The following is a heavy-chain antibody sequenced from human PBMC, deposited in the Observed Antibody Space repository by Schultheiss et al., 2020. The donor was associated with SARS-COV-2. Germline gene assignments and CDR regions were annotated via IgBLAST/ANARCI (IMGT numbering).Heavy chain of an antibody. V-gene: IGHV4-38-2*01. CDR2: IYHSGST. CDR3: SGRGTFGVVISDY. D-gene: IGHD3-3*01. Sequence: SETLSLTCAVSGYSISSGYYWGWIRQPPGKGLEWIGSIYHSGSTYYNPSLKSRVTISVDTSKNQFSLKLSSVTAADTAVYYCSGRGTFGVVISDYWGQGTLVTVSS. J-gene: IGHJ4*02. CDR1: GYSISSGYY.